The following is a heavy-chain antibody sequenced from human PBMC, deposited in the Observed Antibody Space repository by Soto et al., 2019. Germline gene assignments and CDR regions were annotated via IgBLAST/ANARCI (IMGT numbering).Heavy chain of an antibody. CDR3: ARVRFCSSTNCFGYPDH. Sequence: QMQLVESGGGVVQPGRSLRLSCAASGFTFSSYGMHWVRQAPGKGLEWVALIWYDGNNQLYADSVKGRFTISRDNSKNTLFLQMNTLRAEDTAVYYCARVRFCSSTNCFGYPDHWGQGTLVTVSS. D-gene: IGHD2-2*01. CDR1: GFTFSSYG. CDR2: IWYDGNNQ. V-gene: IGHV3-33*01. J-gene: IGHJ4*02.